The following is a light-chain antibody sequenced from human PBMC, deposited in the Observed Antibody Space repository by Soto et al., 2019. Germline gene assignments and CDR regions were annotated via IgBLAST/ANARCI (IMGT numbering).Light chain of an antibody. J-gene: IGKJ4*01. CDR2: DSF. V-gene: IGKV3D-20*01. CDR1: QSVASNS. CDR3: QQYGSSPVT. Sequence: EIVLTQAPSTLSLSPGDRASLSCGASQSVASNSLAWYQERPGLAPRLLIYDSFSRAAGVPERFSGSGSGTDFSLTISRLEPEDFAVYFCQQYGSSPVTFGGGTKVAIK.